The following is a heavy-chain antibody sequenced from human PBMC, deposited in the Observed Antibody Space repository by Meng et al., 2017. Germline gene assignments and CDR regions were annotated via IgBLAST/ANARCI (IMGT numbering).Heavy chain of an antibody. J-gene: IGHJ4*02. CDR1: GGSISSSSYY. Sequence: GSLRLSCTVSGGSISSSSYYWGWIRQPPGKGLEWIGSIYYSGSTYYNPSLKSRVTISVDTSKNQFSLKLSSVTAADTAVYYCARAYYDSSPDYWGQGTLVTVSS. V-gene: IGHV4-39*07. CDR2: IYYSGST. D-gene: IGHD3-22*01. CDR3: ARAYYDSSPDY.